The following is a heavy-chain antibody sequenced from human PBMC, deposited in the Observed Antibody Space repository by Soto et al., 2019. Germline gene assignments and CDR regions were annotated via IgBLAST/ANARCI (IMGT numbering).Heavy chain of an antibody. Sequence: EVQLVESGGGLVQPGGSLRLSCVASGFTFSDHYMDWVRQPPGKGLEWVGRTRNKVNSYTTEYAASVKGRFTSSRDDSKNSLYLQMNSLKTEDTAVYYCARVRAGGVGWFDPWGQGTLVTVSS. V-gene: IGHV3-72*01. J-gene: IGHJ5*02. CDR1: GFTFSDHY. CDR3: ARVRAGGVGWFDP. CDR2: TRNKVNSYTT. D-gene: IGHD3-16*01.